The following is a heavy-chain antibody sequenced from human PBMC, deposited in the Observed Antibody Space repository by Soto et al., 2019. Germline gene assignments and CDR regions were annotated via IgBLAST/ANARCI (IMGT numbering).Heavy chain of an antibody. Sequence: QVQLVQSGAEVKKPGASVKVSCKASGYTFTSYAMHWVRQAPGQRLEWMGWINAGNGNTKYSQKFQGRVTITRDTSASTAYMELSSLRSEDTAVYYCAKDRPFPGIAEAGVFDYSGQGTLVTVSS. J-gene: IGHJ4*02. CDR3: AKDRPFPGIAEAGVFDY. CDR2: INAGNGNT. V-gene: IGHV1-3*01. D-gene: IGHD6-13*01. CDR1: GYTFTSYA.